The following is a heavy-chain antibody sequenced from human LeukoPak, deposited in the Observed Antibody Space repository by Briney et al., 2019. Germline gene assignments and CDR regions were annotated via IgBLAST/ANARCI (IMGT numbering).Heavy chain of an antibody. J-gene: IGHJ6*03. V-gene: IGHV1-2*02. CDR1: GYTFTSYD. Sequence: ASVKVSCKASGYTFTSYDINWVRQATGQGLEWMGWMNPNSGNTNYAQKFQGRVTTTRDTSISTAYMELSRLRSDDTAVYYCARANGIQLWASYYYMDVWGKGTTVTVSS. CDR3: ARANGIQLWASYYYMDV. CDR2: MNPNSGNT. D-gene: IGHD5-18*01.